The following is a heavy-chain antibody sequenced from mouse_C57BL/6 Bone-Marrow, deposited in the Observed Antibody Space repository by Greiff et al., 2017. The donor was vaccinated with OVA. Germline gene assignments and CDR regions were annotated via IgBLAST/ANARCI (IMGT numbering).Heavy chain of an antibody. V-gene: IGHV1-72*01. J-gene: IGHJ2*01. Sequence: VKQSCKASGYTFTSYWMHWVKQRPGRGLEWIGRIDPNSGGTKYNEKFKSKATLTVDKPSSTAYMQLSSLTSEDSAVYYCARSYYYGSSEVYFDYWGQGTTLTVSS. D-gene: IGHD1-1*01. CDR1: GYTFTSYW. CDR2: IDPNSGGT. CDR3: ARSYYYGSSEVYFDY.